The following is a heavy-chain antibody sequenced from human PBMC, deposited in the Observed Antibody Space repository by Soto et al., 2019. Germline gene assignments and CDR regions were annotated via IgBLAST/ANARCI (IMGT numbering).Heavy chain of an antibody. CDR2: IYWNDDK. V-gene: IGHV2-5*01. CDR1: GFSLSTSGVG. D-gene: IGHD1-26*01. CDR3: AHRRVWVGDGYNKYNWFDP. Sequence: GSGPTLVNPTQTLTLTCTFSGFSLSTSGVGVGWIRQPPGKALEWLALIYWNDDKRYSPSLKSRLTITKDTSKNQVVLTMTNMDPVDTATYYCAHRRVWVGDGYNKYNWFDPWGQGTLVTVSS. J-gene: IGHJ5*02.